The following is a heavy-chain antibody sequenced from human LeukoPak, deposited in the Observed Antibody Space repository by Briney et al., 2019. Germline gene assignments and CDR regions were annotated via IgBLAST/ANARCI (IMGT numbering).Heavy chain of an antibody. J-gene: IGHJ4*02. D-gene: IGHD5-24*01. CDR3: ARGWRWLHSYYFDY. V-gene: IGHV1-2*02. Sequence: GASVKVSCKASGYTFTDYYMHWVRQAPGQGLEWIGWISPDSGRTGFAQKFQGRVTMTRDTSISTAYMELSRLGYDDTAVYYCARGWRWLHSYYFDYWGQGTLVTVSS. CDR1: GYTFTDYY. CDR2: ISPDSGRT.